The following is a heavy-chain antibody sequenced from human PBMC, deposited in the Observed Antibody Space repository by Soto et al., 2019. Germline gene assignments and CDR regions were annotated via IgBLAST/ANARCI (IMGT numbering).Heavy chain of an antibody. V-gene: IGHV3-49*04. CDR2: IRSKGYVGTK. CDR1: GFSFGDYD. Sequence: GGSLRLSCTASGFSFGDYDMSWVRQAPGQGLEWVGVIRSKGYVGTKEYAASVKGRFSISRDDSMSIAYLEMSSLKTEDTAVYYCTRGEVHYSRPLIDVWGQGTTVTVAS. D-gene: IGHD1-26*01. J-gene: IGHJ6*02. CDR3: TRGEVHYSRPLIDV.